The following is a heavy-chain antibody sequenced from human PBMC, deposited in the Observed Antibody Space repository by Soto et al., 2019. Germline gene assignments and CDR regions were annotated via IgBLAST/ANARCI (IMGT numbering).Heavy chain of an antibody. CDR1: GGSISSGGYY. V-gene: IGHV4-31*03. CDR2: IYYSGST. D-gene: IGHD6-19*01. Sequence: PSETLSLTCTVSGGSISSGGYYWSWIRQHPGKGLEWIGYIYYSGSTYYNPSLKSRVTISVDTSKNQFSLKLSSVTAADTAVYYCASRYSSGWYGYDAFDIWGQGKMVTVSS. CDR3: ASRYSSGWYGYDAFDI. J-gene: IGHJ3*02.